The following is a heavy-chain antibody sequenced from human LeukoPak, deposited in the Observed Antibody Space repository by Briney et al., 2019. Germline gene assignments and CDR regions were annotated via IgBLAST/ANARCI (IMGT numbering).Heavy chain of an antibody. CDR3: ARDSQGSGWYAWFDP. V-gene: IGHV7-4-1*02. J-gene: IGHJ5*02. CDR1: GYTFTSYA. Sequence: ASVKVSCKASGYTFTSYAMNWVRQAPGQGLEWMGWINTNTGNPTYAQGFTGRFVFSLDTSVSTAYLQISSLKAEDTAVYYCARDSQGSGWYAWFDPWGQGTLVTVSS. D-gene: IGHD6-19*01. CDR2: INTNTGNP.